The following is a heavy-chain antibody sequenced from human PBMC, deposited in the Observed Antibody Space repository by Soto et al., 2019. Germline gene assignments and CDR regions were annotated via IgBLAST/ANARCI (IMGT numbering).Heavy chain of an antibody. J-gene: IGHJ4*02. CDR2: ISLYNGNT. CDR3: AIYHLELFRFDY. D-gene: IGHD2-2*01. V-gene: IGHV1-18*04. CDR1: AFSFTSHG. Sequence: ASVKVSCKAYAFSFTSHGISLVRQAPGQGLEWMGWISLYNGNTNYAQQFQGRVTMTTDTSTSTAYMELRSLRSDDTAMYFCAIYHLELFRFDYWGQGTLVTVSS.